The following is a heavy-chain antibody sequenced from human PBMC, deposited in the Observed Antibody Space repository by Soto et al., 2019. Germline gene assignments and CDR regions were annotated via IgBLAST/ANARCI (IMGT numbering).Heavy chain of an antibody. J-gene: IGHJ4*02. CDR2: ISGSGGST. CDR3: ANPVVTASYYFDY. D-gene: IGHD2-21*02. Sequence: EVQLLESGGGLVQPGGSLRLSCAASGFTFSSYAMSWVRQAPGKGLEWVSAISGSGGSTYYADSVKGRFTISRDNSKNTLYVQMNSLRAEDTAVYYCANPVVTASYYFDYWGQGTLVTVSS. V-gene: IGHV3-23*01. CDR1: GFTFSSYA.